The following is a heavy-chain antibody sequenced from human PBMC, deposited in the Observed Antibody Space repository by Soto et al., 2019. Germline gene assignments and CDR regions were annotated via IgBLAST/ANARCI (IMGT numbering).Heavy chain of an antibody. CDR2: IIPIFDTA. Sequence: GASVKVSCKASGGTFSSYAISWVRQAPGQGLEWMGGIIPIFDTANYAQKFQGRVTITADESTSTAYMELSSLRSEDTAVYYCARGAGMNYYGSGSYDDAFDIWGQGTMVTVSS. CDR1: GGTFSSYA. J-gene: IGHJ3*02. CDR3: ARGAGMNYYGSGSYDDAFDI. V-gene: IGHV1-69*13. D-gene: IGHD3-10*01.